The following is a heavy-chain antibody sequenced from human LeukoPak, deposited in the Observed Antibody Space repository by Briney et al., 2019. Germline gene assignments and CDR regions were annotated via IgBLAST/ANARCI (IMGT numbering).Heavy chain of an antibody. CDR1: GSTSRSYG. CDR2: IQIEGSEK. V-gene: IGHV3-7*01. CDR3: ARHLSGITGYTYGRGIDY. J-gene: IGHJ4*02. D-gene: IGHD5-18*01. Sequence: GPSLRLSCAASGSTSRSYGMSWSPKAPGKGLDGVAKIQIEGSEKYDVDSVKGRFTIYRDNAKKSLYLKMNSLGAEDTAVYYCARHLSGITGYTYGRGIDYWGQGTLLTVSS.